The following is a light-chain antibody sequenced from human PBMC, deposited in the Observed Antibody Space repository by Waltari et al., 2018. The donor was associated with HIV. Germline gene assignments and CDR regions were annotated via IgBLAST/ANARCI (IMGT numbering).Light chain of an antibody. CDR1: SSNIGPND. Sequence: SVLTQPPSKSAAPGQTVTISCAGHSSNIGPNDVSWYQQLPGAAPRLIIYESTKRPSVISDRFSASKSDTTATLDIAGVQPGDEAMYFCGTRDNDLGPVILGGGTWVTVL. V-gene: IGLV1-51*02. CDR3: GTRDNDLGPVI. J-gene: IGLJ2*01. CDR2: EST.